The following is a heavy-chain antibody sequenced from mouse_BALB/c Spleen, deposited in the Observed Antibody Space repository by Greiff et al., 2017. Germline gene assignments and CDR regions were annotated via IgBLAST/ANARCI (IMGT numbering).Heavy chain of an antibody. J-gene: IGHJ3*01. D-gene: IGHD3-2*01. Sequence: DVKLQESGPGLVKPSQSLSLTCSVTGYSITSGYYWNWIRQFPGNKLEWMGYISYDGSNNYNPSLKNRISITRDTSKNQFFLKLNSVTTEDTATYYCAREDSSVPFAYWGQGTLVTVSA. CDR1: GYSITSGYY. CDR2: ISYDGSN. CDR3: AREDSSVPFAY. V-gene: IGHV3-6*02.